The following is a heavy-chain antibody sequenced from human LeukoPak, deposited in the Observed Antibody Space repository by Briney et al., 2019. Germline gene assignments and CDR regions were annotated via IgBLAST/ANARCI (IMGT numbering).Heavy chain of an antibody. D-gene: IGHD3-10*01. J-gene: IGHJ4*02. CDR1: GFTFTNAW. Sequence: PGGSLRLSCAASGFTFTNAWMNWVRQAPGKGLEWVSYISSSSSTIYYADSLKGRFTISRDNAKKSLYLQMNSLRDEDTAVYYCAGGVRYLDYWGQGTLVTVSS. V-gene: IGHV3-48*02. CDR2: ISSSSSTI. CDR3: AGGVRYLDY.